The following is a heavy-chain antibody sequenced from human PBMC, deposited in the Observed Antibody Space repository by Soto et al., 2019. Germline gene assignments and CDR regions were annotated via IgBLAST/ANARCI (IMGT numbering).Heavy chain of an antibody. D-gene: IGHD3-22*01. CDR3: ARDYYDSSQYFDY. V-gene: IGHV3-21*01. CDR1: GFTFSSYI. Sequence: GGSLRLSCAASGFTFSSYIMNWVRQAPGKGLEWVSSISSSSSYIYYADSVKGRFTISRDNAKNSLYLQMNSLRAEDTAVYYCARDYYDSSQYFDYWGQGTLVTVSS. J-gene: IGHJ4*02. CDR2: ISSSSSYI.